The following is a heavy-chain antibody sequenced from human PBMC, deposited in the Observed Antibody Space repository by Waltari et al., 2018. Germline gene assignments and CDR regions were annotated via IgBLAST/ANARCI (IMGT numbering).Heavy chain of an antibody. D-gene: IGHD3-22*01. V-gene: IGHV4-59*01. Sequence: QVQLQESGPGLVKPSETLSLTCTVSGGSISSYYWSWIRQPPGKGLEWIGYIYYSGSTNHIPALKSRVTISVDTSKNQFSLKLSSVTAADTAVYYCAGAVGFSYDSSGYPQNWFDPWGQGTLVTVSS. CDR1: GGSISSYY. CDR3: AGAVGFSYDSSGYPQNWFDP. CDR2: IYYSGST. J-gene: IGHJ5*02.